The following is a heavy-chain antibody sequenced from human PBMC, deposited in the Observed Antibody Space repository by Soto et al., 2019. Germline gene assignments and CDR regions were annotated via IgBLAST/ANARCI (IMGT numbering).Heavy chain of an antibody. J-gene: IGHJ6*02. CDR2: IYYIGST. D-gene: IGHD2-15*01. V-gene: IGHV4-31*03. CDR1: GGSISSGCYY. Sequence: SETLSLTCTVSGGSISSGCYYWSWIRQHPGKGLEWIGYIYYIGSTYYNPSLKSRVTISVDTSKNQFSLKLSSVTAADTAVYYCARDKCSGGSCYNRGMDVWGQGTTVTVSS. CDR3: ARDKCSGGSCYNRGMDV.